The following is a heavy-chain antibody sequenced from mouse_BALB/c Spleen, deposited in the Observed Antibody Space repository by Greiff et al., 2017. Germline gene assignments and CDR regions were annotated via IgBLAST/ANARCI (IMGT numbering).Heavy chain of an antibody. J-gene: IGHJ4*01. CDR3: ARAYYDAPYAMDY. D-gene: IGHD2-4*01. V-gene: IGHV2-9*02. CDR2: IWAGGST. Sequence: VKLVESGPGLVAPSQSLSITCTVSGFSLTSYGVHWVRQPPGKGLEWLGVIWAGGSTNYNSALMSRLSISKDNSKSQVFLKMNSLQTDDTAMYYCARAYYDAPYAMDYWGQGTSVTVSS. CDR1: GFSLTSYG.